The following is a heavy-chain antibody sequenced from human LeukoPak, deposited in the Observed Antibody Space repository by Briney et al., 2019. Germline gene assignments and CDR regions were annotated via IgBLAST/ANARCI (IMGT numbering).Heavy chain of an antibody. J-gene: IGHJ3*02. CDR1: GGTFSSYA. D-gene: IGHD4-23*01. CDR3: ARGGGNSAGAFDI. CDR2: IIPIFGTA. Sequence: SVKVSCKASGGTFSSYAISWVRQAPGQGLEWMGRIIPIFGTANYAQKFQGRVTITTDESTSTAYMELSSLRSEDTAVYYCARGGGNSAGAFDIWGQGTMVTVSS. V-gene: IGHV1-69*05.